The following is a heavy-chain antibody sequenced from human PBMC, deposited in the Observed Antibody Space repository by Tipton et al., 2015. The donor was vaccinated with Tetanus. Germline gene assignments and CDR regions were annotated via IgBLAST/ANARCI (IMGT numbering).Heavy chain of an antibody. CDR3: ARRGGGEWELLSYFDY. CDR1: GYTFTSYG. V-gene: IGHV1-18*04. CDR2: ISAYNGNT. Sequence: QLVQSGAEVKKPGASVKVSCKASGYTFTSYGISWVRQAPGQGLEWLGWISAYNGNTNYAQKLQGRVTRTPDTSTSPAYMELRSLRPDDTAVYYCARRGGGEWELLSYFDYWGQGTLVTVSS. J-gene: IGHJ4*02. D-gene: IGHD1-26*01.